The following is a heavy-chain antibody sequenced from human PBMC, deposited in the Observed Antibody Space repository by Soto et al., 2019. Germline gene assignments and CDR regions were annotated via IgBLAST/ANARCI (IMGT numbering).Heavy chain of an antibody. CDR3: ARLGGVYSSSWNYYYYGMDV. V-gene: IGHV4-39*01. CDR2: IYYSGST. Sequence: QLQLQESGPGLVKPSEPLSLTCTVSGGSISSSSYYWGWIRQPPGKVLEWIGSIYYSGSTYYNLSLKSLITISVAKSKHQFSLKLSSVTAADTAVYYCARLGGVYSSSWNYYYYGMDVWGQGTKVTVSS. D-gene: IGHD6-13*01. J-gene: IGHJ6*02. CDR1: GGSISSSSYY.